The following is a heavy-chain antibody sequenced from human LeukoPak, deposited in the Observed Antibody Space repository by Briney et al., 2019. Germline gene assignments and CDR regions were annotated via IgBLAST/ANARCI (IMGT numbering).Heavy chain of an antibody. CDR3: ARGCFKAARRGDRNFDY. Sequence: PSETLSLTCAVYGVSFSGYYWSWIRQPPGKGLEWIGEINHSGSTNYNPSLKSRVTISVDTSKNQFSLKLSSVTAADTAVYYCARGCFKAARRGDRNFDYWGQGTLVTVSS. D-gene: IGHD6-6*01. J-gene: IGHJ4*02. V-gene: IGHV4-34*01. CDR2: INHSGST. CDR1: GVSFSGYY.